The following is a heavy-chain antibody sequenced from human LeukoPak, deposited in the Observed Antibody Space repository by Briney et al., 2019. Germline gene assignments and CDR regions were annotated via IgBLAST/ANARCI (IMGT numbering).Heavy chain of an antibody. CDR1: VFTFSNYE. CDR3: ARDLVQLWSKDY. J-gene: IGHJ4*02. CDR2: ISSSGRNI. V-gene: IGHV3-48*03. Sequence: PGGSLRLSCAPSVFTFSNYELNWVRQARGKGLEWVSYISSSGRNIYYADSVNGRFTISRDNAKNSLYLQMNSVRAEDTAVYYCARDLVQLWSKDYWGQGTLVTVSS. D-gene: IGHD5-18*01.